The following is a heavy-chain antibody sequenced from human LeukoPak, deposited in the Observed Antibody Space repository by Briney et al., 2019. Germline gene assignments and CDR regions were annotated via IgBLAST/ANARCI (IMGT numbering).Heavy chain of an antibody. D-gene: IGHD6-19*01. J-gene: IGHJ4*02. CDR2: IYYSGST. CDR3: ARLDIAVADY. V-gene: IGHV4-39*01. Sequence: SETLSLTCTVSGDSISSRSYYWGWIRQPPGKGLEWIGSIYYSGSTYYNPSLKSRVTISVDTPKKQFSLKLSSVAAADTAVYYCARLDIAVADYWGQGTLVTVSS. CDR1: GDSISSRSYY.